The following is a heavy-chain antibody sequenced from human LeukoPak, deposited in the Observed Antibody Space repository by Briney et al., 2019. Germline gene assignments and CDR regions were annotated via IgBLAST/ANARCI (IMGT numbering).Heavy chain of an antibody. CDR3: AKDSVSQNGIFDPFDI. D-gene: IGHD2-15*01. J-gene: IGHJ3*02. V-gene: IGHV3-23*01. CDR1: GFTFRNYA. Sequence: GGSLRLSCGAYGFTFRNYAMTWVRQAPGKGLEWVSSIEGDGRGTYYTDSARGRFIVSRDNSKNTLFLQMNRLRAEDAAVYYCAKDSVSQNGIFDPFDIWGQGALVTVSS. CDR2: IEGDGRGT.